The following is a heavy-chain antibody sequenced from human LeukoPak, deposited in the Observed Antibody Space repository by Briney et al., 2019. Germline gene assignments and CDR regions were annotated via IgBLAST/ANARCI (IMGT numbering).Heavy chain of an antibody. V-gene: IGHV4-59*01. CDR1: GGSFSGYS. CDR2: IYYSGST. CDR3: ARGGGVGDSSDYYFIPKPTEIDY. Sequence: SETLSLTCAIYGGSFSGYSWSWIRQPPGKGLEWIGYIYYSGSTNYNPSLKSRVTISVDTSKNQFSLKLSSVTAADTAVYYCARGGGVGDSSDYYFIPKPTEIDYWGQGTLVTVSS. J-gene: IGHJ4*02. D-gene: IGHD3-22*01.